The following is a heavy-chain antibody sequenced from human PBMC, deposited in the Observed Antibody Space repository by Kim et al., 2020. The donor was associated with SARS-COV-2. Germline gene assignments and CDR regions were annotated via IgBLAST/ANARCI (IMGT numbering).Heavy chain of an antibody. CDR1: GYTFANYA. V-gene: IGHV1-3*01. Sequence: ASVKVSYKTSGYTFANYAVHWVRQAPGQGLEWMGWINPGNGDTRFSQRLQGRVTITSDTSASTTYMELTSLRSEDSAVFYCARTPVAGTSPYDYWGQGTL. CDR3: ARTPVAGTSPYDY. J-gene: IGHJ4*02. CDR2: INPGNGDT. D-gene: IGHD6-19*01.